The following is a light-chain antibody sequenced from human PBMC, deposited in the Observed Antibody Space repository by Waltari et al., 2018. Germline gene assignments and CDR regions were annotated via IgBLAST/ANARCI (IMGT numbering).Light chain of an antibody. J-gene: IGKJ2*01. V-gene: IGKV3-20*01. CDR3: QQYSSSVMYT. Sequence: DIVLTQSPGTLSLSQGERATLSCRASQSVGNNFLAWYQQKPGQTPRLLIYGASSRATGIPDRFSGSGSGTDFILIISRLEPEDFGVYFCQQYSSSVMYTFGQGTKLEI. CDR2: GAS. CDR1: QSVGNNF.